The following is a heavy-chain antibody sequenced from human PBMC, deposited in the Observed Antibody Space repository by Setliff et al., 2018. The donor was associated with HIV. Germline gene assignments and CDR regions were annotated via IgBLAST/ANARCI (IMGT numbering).Heavy chain of an antibody. CDR1: GYTFTSYD. Sequence: GASVKVSCKASGYTFTSYDINWVRQATGQGLEWMGWMNPNSGNSGYAQRFQGRVTMTRSTSFSTAYMELSNLTSEDTALFYCARGGRKDLADNWGQGTLVTVSS. CDR3: ARGGRKDLADN. D-gene: IGHD3-10*01. CDR2: MNPNSGNS. J-gene: IGHJ4*02. V-gene: IGHV1-8*01.